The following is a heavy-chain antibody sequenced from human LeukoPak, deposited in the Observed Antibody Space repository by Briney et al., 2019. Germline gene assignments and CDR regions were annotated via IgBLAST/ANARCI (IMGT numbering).Heavy chain of an antibody. CDR3: ARVGIAAAVNKHYFDY. V-gene: IGHV1-8*01. Sequence: ASVKVSCKASGYTFTSYDINWVRQATGQGLEWMGWMNPNSGNTGYAQKFQGRVTMTRDTSISTAYMELSSPRSEDTAVYYCARVGIAAAVNKHYFDYWGQGTLVTVSS. J-gene: IGHJ4*02. D-gene: IGHD6-13*01. CDR1: GYTFTSYD. CDR2: MNPNSGNT.